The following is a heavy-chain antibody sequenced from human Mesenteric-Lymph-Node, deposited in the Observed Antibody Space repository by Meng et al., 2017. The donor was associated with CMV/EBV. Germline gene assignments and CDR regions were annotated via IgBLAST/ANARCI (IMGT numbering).Heavy chain of an antibody. D-gene: IGHD3-22*01. CDR3: ARSRTSGYHPHSFDY. J-gene: IGHJ4*02. V-gene: IGHV1-2*06. CDR2: INPNSGDT. CDR1: AYTFIGYY. Sequence: ASVKVSCKASAYTFIGYYLHWVRQAPGQGLEWMGRINPNSGDTSYAQNFQDRVIMTRDTSISTAYMELSRLTSDDTAVYYCARSRTSGYHPHSFDYWGQGTLVTVSS.